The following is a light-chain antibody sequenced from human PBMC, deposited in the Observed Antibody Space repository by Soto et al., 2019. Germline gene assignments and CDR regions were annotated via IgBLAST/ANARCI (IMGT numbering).Light chain of an antibody. J-gene: IGLJ3*02. CDR2: DVG. CDR3: CSYVGSYAWV. CDR1: SSDVGAYNY. V-gene: IGLV2-11*01. Sequence: QSVLTQPRSVSGSPGQSVTISCTGTSSDVGAYNYVSWCQQRPGKAPRLMIYDVGVRPSGVPDRFSASKSGNTASLTISGLQAEDEADYYCCSYVGSYAWVFGGGTKLTVL.